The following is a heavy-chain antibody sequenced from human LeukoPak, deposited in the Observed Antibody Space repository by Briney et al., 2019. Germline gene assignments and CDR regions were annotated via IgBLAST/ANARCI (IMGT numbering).Heavy chain of an antibody. CDR2: INHSGST. Sequence: SETLSLTCAVYGGSFSGYYWSWIRQPPGKGLEWIGEINHSGSTNYNPTLKSRVTISVDKSKNQFSLKLSSVTAADTAVFYCARRTTVTIPFGYWGQGTLATVSS. J-gene: IGHJ4*02. CDR1: GGSFSGYY. CDR3: ARRTTVTIPFGY. V-gene: IGHV4-34*01. D-gene: IGHD4-11*01.